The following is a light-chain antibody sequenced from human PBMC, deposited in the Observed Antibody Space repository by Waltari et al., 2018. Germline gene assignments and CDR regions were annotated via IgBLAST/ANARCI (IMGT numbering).Light chain of an antibody. CDR3: QQYNDWPRT. Sequence: EIVMTQSPATLSVSPGERATLSCRASQSVSSNSAWYQQKPGQSPRLLIYGASTRATGIAARFSGSGSGTEFTLTISSLQSEDFALYYCQQYNDWPRTFGQGTKVEI. CDR2: GAS. J-gene: IGKJ1*01. V-gene: IGKV3-15*01. CDR1: QSVSSN.